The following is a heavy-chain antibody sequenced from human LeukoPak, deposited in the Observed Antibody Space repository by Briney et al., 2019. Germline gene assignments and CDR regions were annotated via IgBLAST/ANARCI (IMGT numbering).Heavy chain of an antibody. D-gene: IGHD3-3*01. V-gene: IGHV4-39*01. J-gene: IGHJ4*02. CDR1: GGSISSGTYY. CDR3: MRHRDYGYEVRFVEWLPTYDY. Sequence: SETLSLTCTVSGGSISSGTYYWGWIRQPPGKGLECIGSIYYSGGTYNNPSLKSRVTISVDTSQNRFSLRLTSVTAADTALYFCMRHRDYGYEVRFVEWLPTYDYWGQGALVTVS. CDR2: IYYSGGT.